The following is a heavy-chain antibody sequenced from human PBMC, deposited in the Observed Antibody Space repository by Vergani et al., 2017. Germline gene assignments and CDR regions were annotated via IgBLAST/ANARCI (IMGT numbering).Heavy chain of an antibody. D-gene: IGHD6-6*01. J-gene: IGHJ4*02. CDR2: ISWNSGSI. Sequence: EVQLVESGGGLVQPGRSLRLSCAASGFTFDDYAMHWVRQAPGKGLEWVSGISWNSGSIGYADSVKGRFTISRDNAKNSLYLQMNSLRAEDTAVYYCARDKEGWIAARGGSDYWGQGTLVTVSS. V-gene: IGHV3-9*01. CDR1: GFTFDDYA. CDR3: ARDKEGWIAARGGSDY.